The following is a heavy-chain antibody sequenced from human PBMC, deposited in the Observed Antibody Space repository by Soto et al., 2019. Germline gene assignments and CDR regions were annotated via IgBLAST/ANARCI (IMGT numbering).Heavy chain of an antibody. CDR3: ARGVRVFGPYYFDY. J-gene: IGHJ4*02. CDR2: ISSSSSYI. V-gene: IGHV3-21*01. D-gene: IGHD3-16*01. Sequence: EVQLVESGGGLVKPGGSLRLSCAASGFTFSSYSMNWVRQAPGKGLEWVSSISSSSSYIYYADSVKGRFTISRDNAKNSLYLQMNSLRVEDTAVYYCARGVRVFGPYYFDYWGQGTLVTVSS. CDR1: GFTFSSYS.